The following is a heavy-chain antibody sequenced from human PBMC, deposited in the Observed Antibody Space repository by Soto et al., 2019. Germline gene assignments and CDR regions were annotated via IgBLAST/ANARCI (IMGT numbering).Heavy chain of an antibody. CDR2: ISAYNGNT. CDR1: GYTFTSYG. CDR3: ARDTHYDFWSGYASDAFDI. V-gene: IGHV1-18*01. Sequence: ASVKVSCKASGYTFTSYGISCVRQAPGQGLEWMGWISAYNGNTNYAQKLQGRVTMTTDTSTSTAYMELRSLRSDDTAVYYCARDTHYDFWSGYASDAFDIWGQGTMVTVSS. J-gene: IGHJ3*02. D-gene: IGHD3-3*01.